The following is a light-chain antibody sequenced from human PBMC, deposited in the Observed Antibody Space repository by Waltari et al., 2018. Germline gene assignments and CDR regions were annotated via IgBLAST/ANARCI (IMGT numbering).Light chain of an antibody. J-gene: IGLJ1*01. CDR2: EVT. CDR3: SSYAHNNHFV. V-gene: IGLV2-8*01. CDR1: NSDVGAYNY. Sequence: QSVLTQPPSATGSPGQSVTNSCTGTNSDVGAYNYVPWYQQHPGKVPKLFIYEVTKRPSGVPDRFSGSKSGNTASLTVSGLQADDEADYYCSSYAHNNHFVFGTGTKVTVL.